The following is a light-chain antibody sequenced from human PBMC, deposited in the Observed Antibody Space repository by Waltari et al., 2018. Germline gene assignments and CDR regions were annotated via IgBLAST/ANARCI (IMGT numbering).Light chain of an antibody. CDR3: SSYASRSTPV. Sequence: QPALTQPASVSGSPGQSIYISCTGTNSPPGSYTYVSWYQQHPGEPPHLLIYDGTNRPSGLSDRFSGSTSGNTASLTISGLQAEDEAVYYCSSYASRSTPVFGSGTKVTV. J-gene: IGLJ1*01. CDR1: NSPPGSYTY. V-gene: IGLV2-14*03. CDR2: DGT.